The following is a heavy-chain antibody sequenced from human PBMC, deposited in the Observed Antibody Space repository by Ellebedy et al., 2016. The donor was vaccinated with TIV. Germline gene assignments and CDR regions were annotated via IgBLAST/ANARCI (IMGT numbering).Heavy chain of an antibody. J-gene: IGHJ4*02. CDR3: ARRKDILTGYYPFDY. CDR1: GGSISSVGYY. Sequence: SETLSLTXTVSGGSISSVGYYWTWIRQHPGKGLKWIGSIYYSGSTYYNPSLKSRVTISVDTSKNQYSLKLSSVTAADTAVYYCARRKDILTGYYPFDYWGQGTLVTVSS. CDR2: IYYSGST. D-gene: IGHD3-9*01. V-gene: IGHV4-31*03.